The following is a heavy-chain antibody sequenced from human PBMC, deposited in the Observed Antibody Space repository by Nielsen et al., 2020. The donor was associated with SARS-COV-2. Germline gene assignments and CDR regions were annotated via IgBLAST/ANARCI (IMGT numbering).Heavy chain of an antibody. CDR1: GYTFTSYA. Sequence: ASVKVSCKASGYTFTSYAMHWVRQAPGQRLEWMGWINAGNGNTKYSQRYQGRVTFTRDTSASTAHMELASLNSEDTAMYYCARETGRGTLSGTERYFDFWGQGTLVTVSS. CDR2: INAGNGNT. D-gene: IGHD2-8*02. J-gene: IGHJ4*02. CDR3: ARETGRGTLSGTERYFDF. V-gene: IGHV1-3*01.